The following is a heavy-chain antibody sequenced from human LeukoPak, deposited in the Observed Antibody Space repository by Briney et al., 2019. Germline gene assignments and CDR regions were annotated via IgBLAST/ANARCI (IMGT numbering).Heavy chain of an antibody. Sequence: SVKVSCKASGGTFSSYAISWVRQAPGQGLEWMGGIIPIFGTANYAQKFQGRVTITADESTSTAYMELSSLRSEDTAVYYCARGSRGYSYGWYFDYWGQGTLVTVSS. D-gene: IGHD5-18*01. J-gene: IGHJ4*02. CDR3: ARGSRGYSYGWYFDY. CDR2: IIPIFGTA. CDR1: GGTFSSYA. V-gene: IGHV1-69*01.